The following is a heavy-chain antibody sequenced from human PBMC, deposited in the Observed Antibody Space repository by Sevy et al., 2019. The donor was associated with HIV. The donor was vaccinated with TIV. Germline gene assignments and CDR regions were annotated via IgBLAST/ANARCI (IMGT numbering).Heavy chain of an antibody. Sequence: GGSLRLSCAASGFSFSSYGMHWVHQAPGKGLEWMSYIQYDGSNKDYAHSVKGRFTISRDNSKNTLYLQMNSLRVEDRAVFYCVKEGGGGGGDHWGQGTLVTVSS. CDR1: GFSFSSYG. V-gene: IGHV3-30*02. D-gene: IGHD3-16*01. CDR2: IQYDGSNK. CDR3: VKEGGGGGGDH. J-gene: IGHJ4*02.